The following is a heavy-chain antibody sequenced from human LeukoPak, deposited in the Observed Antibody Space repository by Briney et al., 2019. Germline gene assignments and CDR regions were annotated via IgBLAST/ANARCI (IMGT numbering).Heavy chain of an antibody. V-gene: IGHV4-59*08. CDR3: ASLYSSGWYDPYYYYYMDV. J-gene: IGHJ6*03. Sequence: SETLSLTCTVSGGSISSYYWSWIRQPPGKGLEWIGYIYYSGSTNYNPSLKSRVTISVDTSKNQFSLKLSSVTAADTAVYYCASLYSSGWYDPYYYYYMDVWGKGTTVTVS. D-gene: IGHD6-19*01. CDR1: GGSISSYY. CDR2: IYYSGST.